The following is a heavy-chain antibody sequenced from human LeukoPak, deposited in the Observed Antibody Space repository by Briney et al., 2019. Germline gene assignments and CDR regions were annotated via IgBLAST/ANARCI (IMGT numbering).Heavy chain of an antibody. D-gene: IGHD3-3*01. J-gene: IGHJ5*02. CDR1: GFTFSDYW. CDR3: ARGGLRGVNWFDP. CDR2: INQDGSEK. V-gene: IGHV3-7*01. Sequence: GGSLRLSCAASGFTFSDYWMSWVRQAPGKGLEWVANINQDGSEKYYVASVKGRFTISRDNAKNSFFLQLNSLRVEDTAVYYCARGGLRGVNWFDPWGQGTLVTVSS.